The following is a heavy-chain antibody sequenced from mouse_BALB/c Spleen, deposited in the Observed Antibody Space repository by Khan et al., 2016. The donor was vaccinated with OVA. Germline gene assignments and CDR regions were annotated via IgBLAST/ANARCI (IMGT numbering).Heavy chain of an antibody. D-gene: IGHD1-2*01. J-gene: IGHJ1*01. CDR2: IWGDGNT. CDR1: GFSLTSYG. Sequence: QVQLKESGPGLVAPSQSLSITCTVSGFSLTSYGVSWVRQPPGKGLEWLGVIWGDGNTTYHSSLRYRLSISKDNSKSQVFSKLNSLQADDKATYSCAKPNYYGCWDCDVWGAGTTVTVSS. CDR3: AKPNYYGCWDCDV. V-gene: IGHV2-3*01.